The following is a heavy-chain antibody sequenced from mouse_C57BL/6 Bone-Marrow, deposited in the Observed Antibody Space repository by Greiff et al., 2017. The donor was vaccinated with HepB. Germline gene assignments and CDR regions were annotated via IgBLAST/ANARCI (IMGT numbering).Heavy chain of an antibody. J-gene: IGHJ2*01. D-gene: IGHD2-3*01. CDR1: GFTFPDYY. CDR2: IRNKANGYTT. Sequence: RVESGGGLVQPGGSLSLSCAASGFTFPDYYMSWVRQPPGKALEWLGFIRNKANGYTTEYSASVKGRFTISRDNSHSILYLQMNALRAEDSANYYGARCLYDGYYVGYFDYWGQGTTLTVSS. V-gene: IGHV7-3*01. CDR3: ARCLYDGYYVGYFDY.